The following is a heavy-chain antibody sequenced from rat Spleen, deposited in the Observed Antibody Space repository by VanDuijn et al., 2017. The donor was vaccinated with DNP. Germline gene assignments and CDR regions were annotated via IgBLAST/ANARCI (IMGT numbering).Heavy chain of an antibody. CDR3: AREGDYYDGYGDALDA. J-gene: IGHJ4*01. CDR1: GFTFSKFG. D-gene: IGHD1-12*03. Sequence: EVQLVESGGGLVQPGRSLKLSCAASGFTFSKFGMAWVRQAPTQGLEWVASISTNGGNSVYRDSVKGRFIISRDNAKNTQYLQMDSLRSEDTATYYCAREGDYYDGYGDALDAWGQGTSVTVSS. V-gene: IGHV5S13*01. CDR2: ISTNGGNS.